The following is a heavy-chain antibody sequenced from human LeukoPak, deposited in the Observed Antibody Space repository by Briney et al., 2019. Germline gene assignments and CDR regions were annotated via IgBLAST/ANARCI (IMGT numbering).Heavy chain of an antibody. CDR2: INHSGST. J-gene: IGHJ4*02. Sequence: PSETLSLTCAVYGGSFSGYYWSWIRRPPGKGLEWIGEINHSGSTNYNPSLKSRVTISVDTSKNQFSLKLSSVTAADTAVYYCARDFGYDSSGHYQRVFDYWGQGTLVTVSS. D-gene: IGHD3-22*01. CDR1: GGSFSGYY. V-gene: IGHV4-34*01. CDR3: ARDFGYDSSGHYQRVFDY.